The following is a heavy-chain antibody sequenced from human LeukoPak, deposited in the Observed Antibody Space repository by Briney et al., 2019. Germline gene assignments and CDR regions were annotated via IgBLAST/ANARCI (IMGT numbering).Heavy chain of an antibody. D-gene: IGHD3-3*01. CDR3: ARAPYDFWSGYHYYGMDV. V-gene: IGHV4-34*01. J-gene: IGHJ6*02. Sequence: SETLSLTCAVYGGSFSGYCWSWIRQPPGKGLEWIGEINHSGSTNYNPSLKSRVTISVDTSKNQFSLKLSSVTAADTAVYYCARAPYDFWSGYHYYGMDVWGQGTTVTVSS. CDR2: INHSGST. CDR1: GGSFSGYC.